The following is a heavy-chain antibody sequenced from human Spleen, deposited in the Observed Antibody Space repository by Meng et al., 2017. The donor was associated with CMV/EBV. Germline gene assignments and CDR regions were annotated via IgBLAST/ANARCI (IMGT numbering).Heavy chain of an antibody. CDR3: ARGLHYYDSSGYYRAGY. CDR1: YTFTTYD. CDR2: MNPNSGNT. J-gene: IGHJ4*02. D-gene: IGHD3-22*01. V-gene: IGHV1-8*01. Sequence: YTFTTYDINWVRQATGQGLEWMGWMNPNSGNTGYAQKFQGRVTMTRNTSISTAYMELSSLRSEDTAVYYCARGLHYYDSSGYYRAGYWGQGTLVTVSS.